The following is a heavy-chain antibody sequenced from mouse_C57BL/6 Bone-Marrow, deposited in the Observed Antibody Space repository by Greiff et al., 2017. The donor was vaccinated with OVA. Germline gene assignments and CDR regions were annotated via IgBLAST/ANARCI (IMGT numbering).Heavy chain of an antibody. D-gene: IGHD2-5*01. Sequence: VQLQQPGAELVKPGASVKLSCKASGYTFTSYWMHWVKQRPGQGLEWIGMIHPNSGSTNYNEKFKGKATLTADKSSSTAYMQLSSLTSEDSAVYFCARSRDYSNGYFDVWGTGTTVTVSS. V-gene: IGHV1-64*01. CDR1: GYTFTSYW. J-gene: IGHJ1*03. CDR2: IHPNSGST. CDR3: ARSRDYSNGYFDV.